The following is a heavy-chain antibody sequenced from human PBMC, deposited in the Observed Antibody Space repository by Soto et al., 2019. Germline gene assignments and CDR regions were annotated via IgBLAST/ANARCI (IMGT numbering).Heavy chain of an antibody. CDR1: GYTFTSYD. J-gene: IGHJ6*02. Sequence: ASVKVSCKASGYTFTSYDINWVRQATGQGLEWMGWMNPNSGNTDYAQKFQGRVTMTRNTSISTAYMELSSLRSEDTAVYYCARDNSSGYGMDVWGQGTTVTVSS. CDR3: ARDNSSGYGMDV. CDR2: MNPNSGNT. V-gene: IGHV1-8*01. D-gene: IGHD6-19*01.